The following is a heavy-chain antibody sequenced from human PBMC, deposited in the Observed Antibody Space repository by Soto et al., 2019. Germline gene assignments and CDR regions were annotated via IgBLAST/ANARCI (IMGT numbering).Heavy chain of an antibody. CDR3: AKFDGYFYYGMDV. V-gene: IGHV3-23*01. Sequence: GGSLRLSCVASGFTLRGYAMGWVRQAPGRGLEWVSFISGTDRSTNYADSVKGRSTISRDNSKNTVVLQMNSLRVEDTARYYCAKFDGYFYYGMDVWGQGTPVTVS. CDR1: GFTLRGYA. CDR2: ISGTDRST. J-gene: IGHJ6*02.